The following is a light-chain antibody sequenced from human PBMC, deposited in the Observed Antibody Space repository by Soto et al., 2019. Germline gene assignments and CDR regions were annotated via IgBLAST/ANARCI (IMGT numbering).Light chain of an antibody. CDR3: QQRSNWPPEVT. CDR1: QSVGSS. V-gene: IGKV3-11*01. CDR2: DAS. Sequence: DIVLTQSPDTLSLSPGERATLSCRASQSVGSSLAWYRQKPGQAPRLLIYDASNRATGIPARFSGSGSGTDFTLTISSLEPEDFAVYYCQQRSNWPPEVTFGPGTKVDIK. J-gene: IGKJ3*01.